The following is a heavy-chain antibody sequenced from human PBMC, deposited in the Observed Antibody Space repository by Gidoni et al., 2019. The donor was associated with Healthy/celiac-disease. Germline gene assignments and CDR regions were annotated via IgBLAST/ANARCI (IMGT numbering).Heavy chain of an antibody. V-gene: IGHV3-21*01. Sequence: EVQLVESGGGLVKPGWSLRLSCAASGFTFSSYSMNWVRQAPGKGLEWVSSISSSSSYIYYADSVKGRFTISRDNAKNSLYLQMNSLRAEDTAVYYCATSIAARRGGFDYWGQGTLVTVSS. CDR2: ISSSSSYI. J-gene: IGHJ4*02. CDR3: ATSIAARRGGFDY. CDR1: GFTFSSYS. D-gene: IGHD6-6*01.